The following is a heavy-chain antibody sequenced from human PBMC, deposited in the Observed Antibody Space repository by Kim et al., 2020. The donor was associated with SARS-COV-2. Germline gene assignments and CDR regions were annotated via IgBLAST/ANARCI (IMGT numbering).Heavy chain of an antibody. J-gene: IGHJ4*02. V-gene: IGHV3-23*01. CDR2: ISGSGDST. CDR3: TKSDRIALVTAADY. CDR1: GFLFRSFS. D-gene: IGHD2-21*02. Sequence: GGSLRLSCTASGFLFRSFSMSWVRQAPGKGLEWVSGISGSGDSTYYSDSVKGRFAISSDNSTNTLYLQMSRLIAEDTAAYFCTKSDRIALVTAADYLGQG.